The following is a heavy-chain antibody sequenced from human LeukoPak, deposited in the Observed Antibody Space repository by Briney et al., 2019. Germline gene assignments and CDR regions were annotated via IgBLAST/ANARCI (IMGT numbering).Heavy chain of an antibody. V-gene: IGHV3-23*01. CDR1: GFTFSRYA. CDR3: AKKTRDGYNPFDY. J-gene: IGHJ4*02. D-gene: IGHD5-24*01. Sequence: GGSLRLSCAASGFTFSRYAMSWVRQAPGKGLEWVFCTANSVEGRFTISRANSKNTLYLEINSLRPDDTAVYYCAKKTRDGYNPFDYLGQGTLVTVSS.